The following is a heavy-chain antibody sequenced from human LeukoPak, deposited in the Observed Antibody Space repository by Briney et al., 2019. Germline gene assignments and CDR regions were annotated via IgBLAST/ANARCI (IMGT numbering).Heavy chain of an antibody. J-gene: IGHJ4*02. Sequence: GGSLRLSCAASGFTFSSYAMSWVRQAPGKGLEWVSTISVSGGSTYYADSVKGRFTISRDNSKNTLYLQTDSLRADDTAVYYCAKNRHRLPSDYWGQGTLVTVSS. CDR1: GFTFSSYA. V-gene: IGHV3-23*01. CDR2: ISVSGGST. D-gene: IGHD2-2*01. CDR3: AKNRHRLPSDY.